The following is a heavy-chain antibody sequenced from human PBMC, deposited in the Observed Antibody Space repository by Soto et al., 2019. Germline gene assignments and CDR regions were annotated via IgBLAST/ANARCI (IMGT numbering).Heavy chain of an antibody. Sequence: ESLKISCKGSGYSFTSYWISWVRQMPGKGLEWMGRIDPSDSYTNYSPPFQGHVTISADKSISTAYLQWSSLKASDTAMYYCARHRDRAYGMDVWGQGTTVTVSS. CDR1: GYSFTSYW. CDR3: ARHRDRAYGMDV. D-gene: IGHD3-10*01. J-gene: IGHJ6*02. CDR2: IDPSDSYT. V-gene: IGHV5-10-1*01.